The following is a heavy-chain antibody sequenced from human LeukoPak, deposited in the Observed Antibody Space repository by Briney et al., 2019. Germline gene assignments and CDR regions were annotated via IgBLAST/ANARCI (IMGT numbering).Heavy chain of an antibody. CDR3: ARHGTSYNDYGVYGLDP. CDR1: GYSFTSYW. CDR2: IYPGDSDT. D-gene: IGHD4-17*01. J-gene: IGHJ5*02. Sequence: GESLKISCKGSGYSFTSYWIGWVRQMPGKGLEWMGIIYPGDSDTRYSPSFQGQVTISADKSISTAYLQWSSLKASDTAMYYCARHGTSYNDYGVYGLDPWGQGTLVTVSS. V-gene: IGHV5-51*01.